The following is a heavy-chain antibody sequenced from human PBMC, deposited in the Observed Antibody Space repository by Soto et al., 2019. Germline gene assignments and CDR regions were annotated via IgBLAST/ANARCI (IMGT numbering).Heavy chain of an antibody. CDR1: GYSFTSYY. CDR3: ARDRPHAWLDP. J-gene: IGHJ5*02. Sequence: GASVKVSCKTSGYSFTSYYIQWVRQAPGQGLEWVAMIDPGSGIIRYAQMFQGRITVTRDVSTSTVYMEFSSLRSEDTAFYFCARDRPHAWLDPWGQGTLVTVSS. V-gene: IGHV1-46*01. CDR2: IDPGSGII.